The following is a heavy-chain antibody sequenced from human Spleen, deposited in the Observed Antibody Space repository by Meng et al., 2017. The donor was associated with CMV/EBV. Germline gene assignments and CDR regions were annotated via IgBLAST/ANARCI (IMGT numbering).Heavy chain of an antibody. D-gene: IGHD1-26*01. V-gene: IGHV3-30-3*01. Sequence: VQLVESVGGPVQAWRYRTLTCAVSGFNVSSYAMHWVRQAPGKGLEWVAVISYDGSNKYYADSVKGRFTISRDTSKNTLYLQMNSLRAEATAVYYCARVPGGKWELPFDYWGQGTLVTVSS. CDR1: GFNVSSYA. CDR3: ARVPGGKWELPFDY. CDR2: ISYDGSNK. J-gene: IGHJ4*02.